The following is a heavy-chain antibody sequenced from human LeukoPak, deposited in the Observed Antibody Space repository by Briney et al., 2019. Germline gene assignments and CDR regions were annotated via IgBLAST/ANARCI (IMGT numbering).Heavy chain of an antibody. D-gene: IGHD4-23*01. CDR3: AVKTTVVNSYFDY. CDR1: GYIFTNFY. J-gene: IGHJ4*02. Sequence: GASVKVSCKASGYIFTNFYMHWVRQAPGQGLEWMGIINPSGGSTSYAQKFQGRVTMTRDTSTSTVYMELSSLRSEDTAVYYCAVKTTVVNSYFDYWGQGTLVTVSS. V-gene: IGHV1-46*01. CDR2: INPSGGST.